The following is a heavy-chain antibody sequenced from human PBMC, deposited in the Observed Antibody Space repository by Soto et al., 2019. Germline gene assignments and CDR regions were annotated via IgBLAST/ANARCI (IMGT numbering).Heavy chain of an antibody. CDR2: IIPIFGTA. CDR3: ARETNYYDSSGYYYVSGFDY. J-gene: IGHJ4*02. Sequence: SVKVSCKASGGTFSSYAISWVRQAPGQGLEWMGGIIPIFGTANYAQKFQGRVMITADESTSTAYMELSSLRSEDTAVYYCARETNYYDSSGYYYVSGFDYWGQGTLVTVSS. CDR1: GGTFSSYA. V-gene: IGHV1-69*13. D-gene: IGHD3-22*01.